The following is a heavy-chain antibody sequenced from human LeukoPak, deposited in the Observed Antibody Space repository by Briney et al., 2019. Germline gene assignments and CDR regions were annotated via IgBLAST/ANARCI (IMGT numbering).Heavy chain of an antibody. CDR1: GGTFSSYA. V-gene: IGHV1-69*13. D-gene: IGHD3-22*01. CDR2: IIPFFGTA. J-gene: IGHJ3*02. CDR3: ARDLVPYYYDSSGHSRWAFDI. Sequence: SVKVSCKASGGTFSSYAISWVRQAPGQGLEWMGGIIPFFGTANYAQKFQGRVTITADESTSTAYMELSSLRSEDTAVYYCARDLVPYYYDSSGHSRWAFDIWGQGTMVTVSS.